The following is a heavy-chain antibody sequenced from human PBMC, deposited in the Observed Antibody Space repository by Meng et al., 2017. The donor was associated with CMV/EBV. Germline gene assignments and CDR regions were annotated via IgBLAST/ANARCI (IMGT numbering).Heavy chain of an antibody. CDR2: INPSGGST. CDR1: GYTFTRYY. J-gene: IGHJ6*02. CDR3: ARGDCSSTSCYGGYENGMDV. D-gene: IGHD2-2*01. V-gene: IGHV1-46*01. Sequence: ASVKVSCKASGYTFTRYYMHWVRQAPGQGLEWMGIINPSGGSTSYAQKFQGRVTMTRDTSTSTVYMELSSLRSEDTAVYYCARGDCSSTSCYGGYENGMDVWGQGTTVTVSS.